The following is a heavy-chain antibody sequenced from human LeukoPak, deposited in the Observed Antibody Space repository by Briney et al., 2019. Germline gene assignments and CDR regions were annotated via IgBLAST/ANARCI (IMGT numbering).Heavy chain of an antibody. CDR1: GGSISSGGYY. D-gene: IGHD2-15*01. J-gene: IGHJ4*02. CDR2: IYYSGST. Sequence: SETLSLTCTVSGGSISSGGYYWSWIRQHPGKGLEWIGYIYYSGSTYYNPSLKSRVTISVDTSKNQFSLKLSSVTAADTAVYYCASAVSPRAYCSGGSCYTFDYWGQGTLVTVSS. V-gene: IGHV4-31*03. CDR3: ASAVSPRAYCSGGSCYTFDY.